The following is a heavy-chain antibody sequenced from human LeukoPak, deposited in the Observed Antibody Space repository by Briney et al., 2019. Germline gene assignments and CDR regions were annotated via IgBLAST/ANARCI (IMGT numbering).Heavy chain of an antibody. Sequence: SETLSLTCTVSGGSINSYYWSWIRQPPGKGLEWIGYIYYSGSTNYNPSLKSRVTISLDTSKNQFSLNLSSVTAADTAVYYCARHGGLVGGTYYDYWGRGTLVTVSS. CDR1: GGSINSYY. CDR2: IYYSGST. J-gene: IGHJ4*02. CDR3: ARHGGLVGGTYYDY. V-gene: IGHV4-59*08. D-gene: IGHD1-26*01.